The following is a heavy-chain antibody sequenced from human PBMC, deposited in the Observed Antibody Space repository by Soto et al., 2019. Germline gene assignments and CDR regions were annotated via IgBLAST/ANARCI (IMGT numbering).Heavy chain of an antibody. CDR2: IYYSGST. Sequence: PSETLSLTCTVSGGSISSYYWSWIRQPPGKGLEWIGYIYYSGSTNYNPSLKSRVTMSVDTSKNQFSLKLSSVTAADTAVYYCARDRLANWFDPWGQGTLLTVSS. V-gene: IGHV4-59*01. CDR1: GGSISSYY. D-gene: IGHD3-9*01. CDR3: ARDRLANWFDP. J-gene: IGHJ5*02.